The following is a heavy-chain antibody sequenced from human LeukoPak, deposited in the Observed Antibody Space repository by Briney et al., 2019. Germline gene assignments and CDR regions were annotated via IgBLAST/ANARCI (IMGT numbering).Heavy chain of an antibody. V-gene: IGHV3-30*04. CDR1: GFSFSASS. D-gene: IGHD2-21*02. Sequence: GGSLRLSCAASGFSFSASSMHWVRQAPGKGLEWVAVISYDGRYSHYAGSVKGRFTISRDNSKSTLYLQMSSLRADDTGVYWCARETGDRRVDYWGQGTLVTVSS. CDR2: ISYDGRYS. CDR3: ARETGDRRVDY. J-gene: IGHJ4*02.